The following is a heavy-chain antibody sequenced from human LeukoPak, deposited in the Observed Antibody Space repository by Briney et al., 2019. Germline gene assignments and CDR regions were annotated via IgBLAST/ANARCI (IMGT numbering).Heavy chain of an antibody. D-gene: IGHD6-13*01. V-gene: IGHV4-4*02. CDR2: IYHSGST. CDR1: GGSISSSNW. CDR3: ARYGIAAAGTD. Sequence: SETLSLTCAVSGGSISSSNWWSWVRQPPGKGLEWIGEIYHSGSTNYNPSLQSRVTISLDKSQNQFSLRLTSVTAADTAVYYCARYGIAAAGTDWGQGTLVTVSS. J-gene: IGHJ4*02.